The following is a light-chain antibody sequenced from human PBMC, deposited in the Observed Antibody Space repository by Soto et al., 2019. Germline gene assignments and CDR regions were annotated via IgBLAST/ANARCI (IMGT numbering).Light chain of an antibody. CDR2: GAS. J-gene: IGKJ5*01. Sequence: EIEMTQSPATLSLAPGERVTLSCRASESVSTNLAWYQQKAGQAPRLLIYGASTRATGIPARFSGSGSGTEFTLTISSLQSEDFAVYYCQQYNNWPLAFGQGTRLEI. CDR3: QQYNNWPLA. V-gene: IGKV3-15*01. CDR1: ESVSTN.